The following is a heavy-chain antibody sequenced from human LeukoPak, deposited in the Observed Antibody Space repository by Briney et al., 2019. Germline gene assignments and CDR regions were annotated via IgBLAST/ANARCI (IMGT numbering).Heavy chain of an antibody. J-gene: IGHJ4*02. Sequence: PGGSLRLSCAASGVTFSSYWMSWVRQAPGKGLEWVANIEQDGSEKYYVDSVKGRFTSSRDNAKNSMYLQMYSLRAEDTAVYYCARDRGGYDSDWLSEFDYWGQGTLVTVSS. V-gene: IGHV3-7*01. CDR1: GVTFSSYW. CDR3: ARDRGGYDSDWLSEFDY. D-gene: IGHD3-9*01. CDR2: IEQDGSEK.